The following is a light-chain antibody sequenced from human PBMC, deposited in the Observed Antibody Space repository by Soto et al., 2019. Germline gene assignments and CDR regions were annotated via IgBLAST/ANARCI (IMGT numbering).Light chain of an antibody. CDR2: IAS. J-gene: IGKJ1*01. Sequence: VLTQSPATLSLSPGERATLSFRASQSISSQLAWYQQKPGQAPRLLIYIASTRAAGIPARFSGSGSGTEFTLTISSLQSEDSAIYYCQQYNNWPSWTFGQGSKVDIK. CDR3: QQYNNWPSWT. V-gene: IGKV3-15*01. CDR1: QSISSQ.